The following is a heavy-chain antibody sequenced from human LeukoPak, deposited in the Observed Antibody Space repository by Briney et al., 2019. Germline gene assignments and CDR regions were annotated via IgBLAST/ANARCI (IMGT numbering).Heavy chain of an antibody. D-gene: IGHD3-22*01. CDR2: ISSSESYI. V-gene: IGHV3-21*01. CDR1: GFTFSSYS. J-gene: IGHJ4*02. CDR3: ARMAYYYDGSGYGPLDY. Sequence: GSLRLSCAASGFTFSSYSMNWVRQAPGKGLEWVSYISSSESYIYYADSVKGRFTISRDNAKNSLNLQMDSLRAEDTAVYYCARMAYYYDGSGYGPLDYWGQGTLVTVSS.